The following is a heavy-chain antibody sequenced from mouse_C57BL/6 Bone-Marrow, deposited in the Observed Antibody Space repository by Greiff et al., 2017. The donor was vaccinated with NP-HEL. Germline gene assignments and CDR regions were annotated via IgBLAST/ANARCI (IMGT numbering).Heavy chain of an antibody. J-gene: IGHJ2*01. CDR2: IDPSDSAT. D-gene: IGHD1-1*02. V-gene: IGHV1-52*01. Sequence: QVQLQQPGAELVRPGSSVKLSCKASGYTFTSYWMHWVKQRPIQGLEWIGNIDPSDSATHYNQKFKDKATLTVDKSSSTAYMQLSSLTSEDSAVYYCARTGWFDYWGQGTTLTVSS. CDR3: ARTGWFDY. CDR1: GYTFTSYW.